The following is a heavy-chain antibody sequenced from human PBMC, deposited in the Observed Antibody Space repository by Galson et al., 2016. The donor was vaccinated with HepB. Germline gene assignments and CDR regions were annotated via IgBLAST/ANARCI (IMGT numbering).Heavy chain of an antibody. V-gene: IGHV3-48*01. CDR1: GFTFSTYS. J-gene: IGHJ5*02. CDR3: ATQSASTKCYWCFDP. D-gene: IGHD2-2*01. Sequence: SLRLSCAASGFTFSTYSMNWVRQAPGKGLEWLSYINMNNWIMYADSVKGRFTISRDNSKNMMFLQMNNLRADDTAVYYCATQSASTKCYWCFDPWGQGTLVTVSS. CDR2: INMNNWI.